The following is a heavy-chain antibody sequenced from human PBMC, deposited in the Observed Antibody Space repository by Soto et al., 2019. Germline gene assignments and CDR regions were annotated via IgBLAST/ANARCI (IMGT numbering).Heavy chain of an antibody. CDR2: VDGSGGDT. V-gene: IGHV3-23*01. CDR1: GFTFSSHA. Sequence: GVPLRLSCAASGFTFSSHAMGWLRQAPGTGPEWVAFVDGSGGDTSYADSVKGRFIVSRDNSDNSLFLHMNSLRAEDTGRYFCAKEIFAAAYAATSAFDLWRQGTLVTVSS. CDR3: AKEIFAAAYAATSAFDL. J-gene: IGHJ4*02. D-gene: IGHD2-8*01.